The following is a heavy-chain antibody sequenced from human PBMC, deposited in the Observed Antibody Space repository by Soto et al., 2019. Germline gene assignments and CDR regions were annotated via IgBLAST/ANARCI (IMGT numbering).Heavy chain of an antibody. CDR3: ARQRGSYSFDY. J-gene: IGHJ4*02. D-gene: IGHD1-26*01. CDR2: ISGSGVST. CDR1: GFSFSSYA. V-gene: IGHV3-23*01. Sequence: LRLSCAASGFSFSSYATSWVRQARGKGLEWVSAISGSGVSTYYADSVKGRFTISRDNARNTLYLQMSTLRAEATAVYYCARQRGSYSFDYWGQGTLVTVSS.